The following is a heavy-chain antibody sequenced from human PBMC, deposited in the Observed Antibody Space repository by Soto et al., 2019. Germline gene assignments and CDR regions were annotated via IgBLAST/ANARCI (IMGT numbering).Heavy chain of an antibody. V-gene: IGHV1-69*01. CDR2: IIPIFGTA. J-gene: IGHJ5*02. CDR3: ARVADTSMVSWLDD. CDR1: GGTFSSYA. Sequence: QGQLVQSGAEVKKPGSSVKVSCKASGGTFSSYAISWVRQAPGQWLEWMGGIIPIFGTANYAQKFQGRVTTTAEESTSTAYMGRSSLRCEDKAVYYWARVADTSMVSWLDDWGQGTLVTVSS. D-gene: IGHD5-18*01.